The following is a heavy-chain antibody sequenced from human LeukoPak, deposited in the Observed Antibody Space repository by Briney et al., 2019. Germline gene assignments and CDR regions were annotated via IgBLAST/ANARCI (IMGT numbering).Heavy chain of an antibody. Sequence: HPGRSLRLSCAASGFTFSSYGMHWVRQAPGKGLEWVAVISYDGSNKYYADSVKGRFTISRDNSKNTLYLQMNSLRAEDTAVYYCAKELVEYSSSGSDYWGQGTLVTVSS. D-gene: IGHD6-6*01. J-gene: IGHJ4*02. CDR3: AKELVEYSSSGSDY. V-gene: IGHV3-30*18. CDR1: GFTFSSYG. CDR2: ISYDGSNK.